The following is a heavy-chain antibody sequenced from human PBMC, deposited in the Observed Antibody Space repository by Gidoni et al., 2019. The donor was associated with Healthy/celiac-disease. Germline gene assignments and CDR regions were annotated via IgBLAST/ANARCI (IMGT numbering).Heavy chain of an antibody. Sequence: EVQLVESGGGLVQPGGSLRLSCAASGFTFSPDPMCWVRQAPGKGLEWVSAISGSGGSTYYADSVKGRFTISRDNSKNTLYLQMNSLRAEDTAVYYCAKASRITMVRGAHFDYWGQGTLVTVSS. J-gene: IGHJ4*02. V-gene: IGHV3-23*04. D-gene: IGHD3-10*01. CDR1: GFTFSPDP. CDR2: ISGSGGST. CDR3: AKASRITMVRGAHFDY.